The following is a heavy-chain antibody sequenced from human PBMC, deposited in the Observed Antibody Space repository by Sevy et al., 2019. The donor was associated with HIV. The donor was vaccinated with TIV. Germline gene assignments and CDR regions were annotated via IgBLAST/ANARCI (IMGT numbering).Heavy chain of an antibody. CDR1: EFIFISYA. D-gene: IGHD6-19*01. CDR2: ISGSGGST. CDR3: AKEELSGFY. J-gene: IGHJ4*02. Sequence: GGSLRLSCAASEFIFISYAMSWVRQAPGKGWEWVSSISGSGGSTYYADSVKGRFTVSRDNSKNMLYLQMNSLRAEDTAVYYCAKEELSGFYWGQGTLVTVSS. V-gene: IGHV3-23*01.